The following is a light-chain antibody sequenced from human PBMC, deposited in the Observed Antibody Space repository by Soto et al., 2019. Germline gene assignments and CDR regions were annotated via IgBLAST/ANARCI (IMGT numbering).Light chain of an antibody. CDR3: QQSFT. CDR1: QSISSW. J-gene: IGKJ3*01. V-gene: IGKV1-5*03. Sequence: DIQMTQSPSTLSASVGDRVTITCRASQSISSWLAWYQQKPGKAPKLLIYKASSLESGVPSRFSGSGSGTEFTLPISSLQPDDFATYYCQQSFTFGPGTEVDIK. CDR2: KAS.